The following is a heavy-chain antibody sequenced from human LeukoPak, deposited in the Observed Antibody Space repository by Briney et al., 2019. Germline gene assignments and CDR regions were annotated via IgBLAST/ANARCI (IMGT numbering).Heavy chain of an antibody. CDR1: GFTFSSYS. D-gene: IGHD5-12*01. V-gene: IGHV3-21*01. CDR2: ISSRSRYI. CDR3: ARDVGYSGYDYFLAVGDAFDI. Sequence: GGSLRLSCAASGFTFSSYSMNWVRQAPGKGREGVSSISSRSRYIYYADSVKGRFTISRDNAKNSLYLQMNSLRAEDTAVYYCARDVGYSGYDYFLAVGDAFDIWGQGTMVTVSS. J-gene: IGHJ3*02.